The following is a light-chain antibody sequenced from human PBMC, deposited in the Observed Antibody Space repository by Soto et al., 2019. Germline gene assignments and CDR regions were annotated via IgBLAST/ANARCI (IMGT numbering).Light chain of an antibody. V-gene: IGKV3-20*01. Sequence: EIVLTQSPGTLSLSPGEGATLSCRASQSVSSSYLAWYQQKPGQAPRLLIYGASSRATAIPDRFSGSGSGTDFTFTISRLEPEDFAVYYCQQYGSSLFTFGPGTKVDIK. J-gene: IGKJ3*01. CDR2: GAS. CDR3: QQYGSSLFT. CDR1: QSVSSSY.